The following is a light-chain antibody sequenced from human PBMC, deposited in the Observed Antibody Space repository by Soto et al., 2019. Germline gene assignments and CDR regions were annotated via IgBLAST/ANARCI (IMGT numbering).Light chain of an antibody. CDR1: QGICAT. Sequence: EVVMRQSPATLSVSPGEVATLSCRASQGICATLAWYQHKPGQTPRLLIDDTSTRATGVPTRFSGSRHGAEFTLTINSLQSEDFAVYYCQPYNNWPLTFGGGTKVEIK. V-gene: IGKV3-15*01. CDR3: QPYNNWPLT. J-gene: IGKJ4*01. CDR2: DTS.